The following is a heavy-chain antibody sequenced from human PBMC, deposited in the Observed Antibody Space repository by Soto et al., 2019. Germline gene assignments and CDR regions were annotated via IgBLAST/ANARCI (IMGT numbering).Heavy chain of an antibody. Sequence: QMHLVQSGAEVRKPGSSVKVACKASGDIISTLAFNWMRQAPGQGLDWMAGIIPKIDRKTYAQRFQGRVTVTADESMNSSYMELSDLTSDDTGVYYCAAGDTSSWHVLAAVWGQGTLITVSS. CDR3: AAGDTSSWHVLAAV. V-gene: IGHV1-69*01. D-gene: IGHD3-16*01. J-gene: IGHJ4*02. CDR2: IIPKIDRK. CDR1: GDIISTLA.